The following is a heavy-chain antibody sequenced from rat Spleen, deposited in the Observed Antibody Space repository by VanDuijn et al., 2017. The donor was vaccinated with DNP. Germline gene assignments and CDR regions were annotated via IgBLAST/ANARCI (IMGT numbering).Heavy chain of an antibody. CDR3: AREDYATTFAY. D-gene: IGHD1-11*01. J-gene: IGHJ3*01. Sequence: EVQLVETGGDLVQPGRSLKLSCVASGFTFSNYWMYWIRQAPGKGLEWVASINTDGGRTYYLDSVKGRFTISRDNAEKTVYLQMNSLRSEDIATYYCAREDYATTFAYWGQGTLVTVSS. CDR1: GFTFSNYW. V-gene: IGHV5-58*01. CDR2: INTDGGRT.